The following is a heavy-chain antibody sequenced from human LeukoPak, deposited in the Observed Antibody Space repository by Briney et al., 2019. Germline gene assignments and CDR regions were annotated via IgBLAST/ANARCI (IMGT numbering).Heavy chain of an antibody. V-gene: IGHV1-18*01. J-gene: IGHJ5*02. Sequence: ASVKVSCKASGYTFTSYGISWVRQAPGQGLEWMGWISAYNGNTNYAQKLQGRVTMTTDTSTSTAYMELRSLRSDDTAVYYCARAAAAGPSYNWFDPWGQGTLVTVSS. CDR2: ISAYNGNT. CDR3: ARAAAAGPSYNWFDP. D-gene: IGHD6-13*01. CDR1: GYTFTSYG.